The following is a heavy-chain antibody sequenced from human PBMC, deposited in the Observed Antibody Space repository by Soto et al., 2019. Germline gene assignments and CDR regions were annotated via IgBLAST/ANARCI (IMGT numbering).Heavy chain of an antibody. CDR1: GGSISSSSYY. Sequence: SLTCTVSGGSISSSSYYWGWIRQPPGKGLEWIGSIYYSGSTYYNPSLKSRVTISVDTSKNQFSLKLSSVTAADTAVYYCARHKADENRAFDYWGQGTLVTVSS. CDR3: ARHKADENRAFDY. CDR2: IYYSGST. D-gene: IGHD6-19*01. V-gene: IGHV4-39*01. J-gene: IGHJ4*02.